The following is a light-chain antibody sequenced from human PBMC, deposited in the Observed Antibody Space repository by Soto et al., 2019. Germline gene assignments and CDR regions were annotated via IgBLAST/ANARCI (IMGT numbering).Light chain of an antibody. V-gene: IGKV3-15*01. CDR3: QQYNVWPQT. CDR2: SVS. CDR1: QSVSSN. Sequence: DIVLTQSPATLSLSPWERVTLSCRASQSVSSNLAWYQQRPGQAPRLLIYSVSSRDTDIPARFSGGGSGTEFTLTINSLQTEDFGVYYCQQYNVWPQTFGQGTKVDIK. J-gene: IGKJ1*01.